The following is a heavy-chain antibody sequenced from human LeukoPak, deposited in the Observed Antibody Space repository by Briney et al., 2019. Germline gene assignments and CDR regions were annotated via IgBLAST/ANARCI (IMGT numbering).Heavy chain of an antibody. V-gene: IGHV3-48*03. CDR3: TTLDVPG. CDR1: GFSISSYE. Sequence: GGSLRLSCAASGFSISSYEMNWVRQAPGKGLEWVSYISSSGRTIYYADSVKGRFTISRDNAKNALYLQMNSLKTEDTAVYYCTTLDVPGWGQGTLVTVSS. CDR2: ISSSGRTI. D-gene: IGHD1-14*01. J-gene: IGHJ4*02.